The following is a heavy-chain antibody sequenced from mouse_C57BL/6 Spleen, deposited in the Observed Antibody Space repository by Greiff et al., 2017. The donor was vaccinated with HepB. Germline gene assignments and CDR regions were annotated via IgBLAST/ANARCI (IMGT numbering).Heavy chain of an antibody. CDR1: GFTFSDYG. CDR2: ISSGSSTI. V-gene: IGHV5-17*01. J-gene: IGHJ3*01. CDR3: ARPEIRAWFAY. Sequence: EVKVEESGGGLVKPGGSLKLSCAASGFTFSDYGMHWVRQAPEKGLEWVAYISSGSSTIYYADTVKGRFTISRDNAKNTLFLQMTSLRSEDTAMYYCARPEIRAWFAYWGQGTLVTVSA. D-gene: IGHD2-4*01.